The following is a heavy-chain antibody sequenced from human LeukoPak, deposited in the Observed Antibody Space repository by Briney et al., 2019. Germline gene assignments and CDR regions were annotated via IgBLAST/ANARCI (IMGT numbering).Heavy chain of an antibody. CDR3: ARAGRFLVKDAFDI. Sequence: SQTLSLTCTVSGGSISSGGYYWSWIRQPPGKGLEWIGYIYYSGSTYYNPSLKSRVTISVDTSKNQFSLKLSSVTAADTAVYYCARAGRFLVKDAFDIWGQGTMVAVSS. CDR1: GGSISSGGYY. CDR2: IYYSGST. D-gene: IGHD3-3*01. V-gene: IGHV4-30-4*01. J-gene: IGHJ3*02.